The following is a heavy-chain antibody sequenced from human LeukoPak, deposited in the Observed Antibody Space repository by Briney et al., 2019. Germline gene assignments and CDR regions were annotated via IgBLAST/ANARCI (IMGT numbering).Heavy chain of an antibody. CDR2: INHSGST. Sequence: SETLSLTCTVSGGSISSYSWSWIRQPPGKGLEWIGEINHSGSTNYNPSLKSRVTISVDTSKSQFSLKLSSVTAADTAVYYCARGLRYGSGRINWFDPWGQGTLVTVSS. V-gene: IGHV4-34*01. J-gene: IGHJ5*02. D-gene: IGHD3-10*01. CDR3: ARGLRYGSGRINWFDP. CDR1: GGSISSYS.